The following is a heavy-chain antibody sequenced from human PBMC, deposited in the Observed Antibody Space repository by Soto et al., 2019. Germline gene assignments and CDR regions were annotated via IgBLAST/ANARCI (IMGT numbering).Heavy chain of an antibody. J-gene: IGHJ4*02. CDR1: GFTFSTYE. CDR3: ANDFWSEYR. V-gene: IGHV3-48*03. CDR2: ISGSSSMI. Sequence: GGSLRLSCVASGFTFSTYEMNWVRQAPGRGLEWISYISGSSSMIYYTDSVKGRFTISRDNAKNSLYLQMNSLRAEDTAVYYCANDFWSEYRWGQGTLGTVS. D-gene: IGHD3-3*01.